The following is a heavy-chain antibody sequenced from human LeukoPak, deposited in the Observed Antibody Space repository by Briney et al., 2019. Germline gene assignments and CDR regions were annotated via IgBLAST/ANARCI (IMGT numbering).Heavy chain of an antibody. CDR1: GGTFSSYA. CDR2: IIPIFGTA. J-gene: IGHJ3*02. V-gene: IGHV1-69*06. CDR3: ARGWFGELFGLAFDI. D-gene: IGHD3-10*01. Sequence: SVKVSCKASGGTFSSYAISWVRQAPGQGLEWMGGIIPIFGTANYAQKFQGRVTITADKSTSTAYMELSGLRSEDTAVYYCARGWFGELFGLAFDIWGQGTMVTVSS.